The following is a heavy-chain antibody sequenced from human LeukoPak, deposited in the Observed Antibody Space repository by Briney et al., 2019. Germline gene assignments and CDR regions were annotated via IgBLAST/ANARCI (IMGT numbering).Heavy chain of an antibody. CDR3: AKAPTKEEEWLLLNYFDY. Sequence: GGSLRLSCAASGFTFSIYAMSWVRQAPGKGLEWVSAISGSGTRTYYADSVKGRFTISRDNSKNTLYLQMNSLRAEDTAVYYCAKAPTKEEEWLLLNYFDYRGQGTLVTVSS. V-gene: IGHV3-23*01. D-gene: IGHD3-22*01. CDR1: GFTFSIYA. J-gene: IGHJ4*02. CDR2: ISGSGTRT.